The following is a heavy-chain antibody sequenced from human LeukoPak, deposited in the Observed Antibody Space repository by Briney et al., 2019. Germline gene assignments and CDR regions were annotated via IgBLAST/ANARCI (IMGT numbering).Heavy chain of an antibody. CDR3: ARWGTYCGGDCYFEYFQH. CDR1: GGSISSSNW. J-gene: IGHJ1*01. CDR2: IYHSGST. Sequence: SGTLSLTCAVSGGSISSSNWWSWVRQPPGEGLEWIGEIYHSGSTNYNPSLKSRVTISVDKSKNQFSLKLSSVTAADTAVYYCARWGTYCGGDCYFEYFQHWGQGTLVTVSS. D-gene: IGHD2-21*02. V-gene: IGHV4-4*02.